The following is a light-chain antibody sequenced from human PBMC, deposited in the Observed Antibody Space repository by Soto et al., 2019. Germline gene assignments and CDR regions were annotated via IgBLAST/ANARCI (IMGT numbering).Light chain of an antibody. CDR2: GAS. Sequence: EIVMTQSPATLSVSPGERATLSCGAGQSVSSNLAWYQQKLGQAPRLLIYGASTRATGIPARFSGSGSGTEFTLTISSLQSEDFAIYYCQQYSNWPRTFGQGTKVEIK. CDR3: QQYSNWPRT. J-gene: IGKJ1*01. CDR1: QSVSSN. V-gene: IGKV3-15*01.